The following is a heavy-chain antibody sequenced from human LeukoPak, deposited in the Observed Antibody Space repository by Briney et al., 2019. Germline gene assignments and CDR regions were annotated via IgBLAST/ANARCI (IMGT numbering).Heavy chain of an antibody. CDR1: GFTFSSYA. V-gene: IGHV3-23*01. CDR3: AKERVLRYFDWYKNDY. Sequence: GGSLRLSCAASGFTFSSYAMSWVRQAPGKGLEWVSAISGSGGSTYYADSVKGRFTISRDNSKNTLYLQMNSLRAEDTAVYYCAKERVLRYFDWYKNDYSGQGTLVTVSS. CDR2: ISGSGGST. D-gene: IGHD3-9*01. J-gene: IGHJ4*02.